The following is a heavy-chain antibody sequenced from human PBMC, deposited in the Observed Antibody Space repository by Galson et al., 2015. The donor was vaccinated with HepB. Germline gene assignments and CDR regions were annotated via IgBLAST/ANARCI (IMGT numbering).Heavy chain of an antibody. CDR1: GFTFSSYS. CDR2: ISGSSSYI. J-gene: IGHJ5*02. D-gene: IGHD6-13*01. V-gene: IGHV3-21*01. Sequence: SLRLSCAASGFTFSSYSMNWVRQAPGKGLEWVSSISGSSSYIYYADSVKGRFTISRDNAKNSLYLQMNSLRAEDTAVYYCARDRSGIAASRWFDPWGQGTLVTVSS. CDR3: ARDRSGIAASRWFDP.